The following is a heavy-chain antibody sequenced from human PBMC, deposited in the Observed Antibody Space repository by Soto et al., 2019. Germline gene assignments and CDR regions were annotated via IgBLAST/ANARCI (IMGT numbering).Heavy chain of an antibody. CDR1: GFTFSSYA. CDR2: ISGSGGST. V-gene: IGHV3-23*01. D-gene: IGHD1-26*01. Sequence: LRLSCAASGFTFSSYAMIWVRQAPGKGLEWVSAISGSGGSTYYADSVKGRFTISRDNSKNTLYLQMNSLRAEDTAVYYCAKDRXWELVRGGLTYYYGMDVWGQGTTVTVSS. J-gene: IGHJ6*02. CDR3: AKDRXWELVRGGLTYYYGMDV.